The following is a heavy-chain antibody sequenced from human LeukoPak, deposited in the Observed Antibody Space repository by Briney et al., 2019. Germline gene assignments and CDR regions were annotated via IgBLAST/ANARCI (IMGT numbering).Heavy chain of an antibody. CDR1: GFTVINNY. Sequence: PGGSLRLSCAASGFTVINNYMTWVRQAPGKGLEWVSVIYSGGSTYYADSVKGRFTISRDNSKNTLYLQMNSLRAEDTAVYSCARGYGDGAFDLWGQGTMVTVSS. CDR3: ARGYGDGAFDL. J-gene: IGHJ3*01. V-gene: IGHV3-66*01. CDR2: IYSGGST. D-gene: IGHD4-17*01.